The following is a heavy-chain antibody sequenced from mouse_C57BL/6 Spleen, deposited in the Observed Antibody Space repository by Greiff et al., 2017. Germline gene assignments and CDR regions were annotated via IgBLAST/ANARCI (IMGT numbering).Heavy chain of an antibody. CDR2: IHPNSGST. CDR3: ARSLLLTFDY. Sequence: VKLQQPGAELVKPGASVKLSCKASGYTFTSYWMHWVKQRPGQGLEWIGMIHPNSGSTNYNEKFKSKATLTVDKSSSTAYMQLSSLTSEDSAVYYCARSLLLTFDYWGQGTTLTVSS. J-gene: IGHJ2*01. V-gene: IGHV1-64*01. CDR1: GYTFTSYW. D-gene: IGHD1-1*01.